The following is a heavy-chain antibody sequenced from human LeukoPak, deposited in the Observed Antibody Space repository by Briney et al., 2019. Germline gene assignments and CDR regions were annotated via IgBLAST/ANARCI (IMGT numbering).Heavy chain of an antibody. CDR1: GFTFSSYV. D-gene: IGHD4-17*01. J-gene: IGHJ4*02. CDR2: ISGSGDST. CDR3: AKDRRRTTVTMYDY. Sequence: GGSLRLSCAASGFTFSSYVMSWVRQAPGKGLEWVSAISGSGDSTYYADSVKGRFTISRDNSKNTLYLQMNSLRAEDTAVYFCAKDRRRTTVTMYDYWGQGTLVAVSS. V-gene: IGHV3-23*01.